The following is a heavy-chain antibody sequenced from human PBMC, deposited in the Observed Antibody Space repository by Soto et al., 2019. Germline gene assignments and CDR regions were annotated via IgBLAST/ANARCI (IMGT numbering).Heavy chain of an antibody. Sequence: PSETLSLTCSLSGGAIGGYYWSWIRQPPGKALEWIGYVSYSGSTDYHPSLKSRVSISIDTSKNQFSLKMISVTAADTAVYYCARHGSASGWFFFDPWGQGALLTVSS. CDR2: VSYSGST. CDR1: GGAIGGYY. V-gene: IGHV4-59*08. D-gene: IGHD6-19*01. CDR3: ARHGSASGWFFFDP. J-gene: IGHJ5*02.